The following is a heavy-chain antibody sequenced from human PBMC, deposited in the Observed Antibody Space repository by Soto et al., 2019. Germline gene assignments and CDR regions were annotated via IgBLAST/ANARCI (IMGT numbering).Heavy chain of an antibody. CDR1: GGTFSSYA. CDR2: IIPIFGTA. V-gene: IGHV1-69*05. D-gene: IGHD3-3*01. J-gene: IGHJ4*02. Sequence: QVQLVQSGAEVKKPGSSVKVSCKASGGTFSSYAISWVRQAPGQGLEWMGGIIPIFGTANYAEKFQGRVTITSDESTITTYMEQSSLGSEDTGVDDCARVGERFLEWFDSESRGQGTLVTVSS. CDR3: ARVGERFLEWFDSES.